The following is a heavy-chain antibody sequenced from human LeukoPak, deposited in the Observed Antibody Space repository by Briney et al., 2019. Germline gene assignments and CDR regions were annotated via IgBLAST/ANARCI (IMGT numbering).Heavy chain of an antibody. CDR2: ISYDGSNK. Sequence: GGSLRLSCAASGFTFSSYAMHWVRQAPGKGLEWVAVISYDGSNKYYADSVKGRFTISRDNSKNTLYLQMNSLRVEDTAVYYCARDRWYNPESWGQGTLVTVSS. J-gene: IGHJ5*02. V-gene: IGHV3-30-3*01. D-gene: IGHD1-1*01. CDR1: GFTFSSYA. CDR3: ARDRWYNPES.